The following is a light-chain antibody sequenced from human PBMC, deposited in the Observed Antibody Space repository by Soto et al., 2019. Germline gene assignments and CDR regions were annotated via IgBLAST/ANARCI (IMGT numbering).Light chain of an antibody. CDR1: QSVSSN. CDR2: AAS. CDR3: QQYNNWPPLT. J-gene: IGKJ4*01. V-gene: IGKV3-15*01. Sequence: EIVMTQSPATLSVSPGERATLSCRASQSVSSNLAWYQQKPGQAPRLHIYAASTKATGMPARFSGSGSGTEFTLTISSLQCEDFAVYYCQQYNNWPPLTFGGGTKVEIK.